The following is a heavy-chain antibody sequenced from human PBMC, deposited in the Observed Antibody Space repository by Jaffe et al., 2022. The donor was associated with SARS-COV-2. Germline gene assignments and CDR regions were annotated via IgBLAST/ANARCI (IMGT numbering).Heavy chain of an antibody. Sequence: EVQPVESGGGLVQPGGSLTLSCAASGFIFSDSAIHWVRQAFGKGLEWVGRIRPKANDYVTEFAASVKGRFAISRDDSRNTASLHMNNLKTEDTAMYYCARGHCPGDPCFLDNWGQGTLVTVSS. CDR2: IRPKANDYVT. J-gene: IGHJ4*02. CDR1: GFIFSDSA. CDR3: ARGHCPGDPCFLDN. D-gene: IGHD2-8*02. V-gene: IGHV3-73*01.